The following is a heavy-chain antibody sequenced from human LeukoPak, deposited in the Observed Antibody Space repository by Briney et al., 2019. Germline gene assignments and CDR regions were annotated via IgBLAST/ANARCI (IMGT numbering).Heavy chain of an antibody. Sequence: ASVKVSCKASGGTFSSYAISWVRQAPGQGLEWMGRIIPILGIANYAQKFQGRVTITADKSTSTAYMELSSLRSEDTAVYYCARDTCDGVTCYNWFDPWGQGTLVTVSS. CDR1: GGTFSSYA. V-gene: IGHV1-69*04. D-gene: IGHD4-17*01. CDR3: ARDTCDGVTCYNWFDP. J-gene: IGHJ5*02. CDR2: IIPILGIA.